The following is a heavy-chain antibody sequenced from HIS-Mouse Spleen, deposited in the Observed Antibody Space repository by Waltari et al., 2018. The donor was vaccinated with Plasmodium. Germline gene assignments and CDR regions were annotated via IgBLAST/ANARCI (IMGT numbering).Heavy chain of an antibody. CDR2: INNSGRT. Sequence: QVQLQQWGAGLLKPSETLSLTCAVYGGSFSGYYWSWTRQPPGKGLEWIGEINNSGRTNYNPSLKSRVTISVDTSKNQFSLKLSSVTAADTAVYYCARGSAAAGPFDYWGQGTLVTVSS. CDR1: GGSFSGYY. D-gene: IGHD6-13*01. J-gene: IGHJ4*02. V-gene: IGHV4-34*01. CDR3: ARGSAAAGPFDY.